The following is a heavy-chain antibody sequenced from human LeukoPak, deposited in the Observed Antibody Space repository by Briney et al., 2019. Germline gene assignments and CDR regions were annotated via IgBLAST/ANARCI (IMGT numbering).Heavy chain of an antibody. CDR2: INPSGGST. Sequence: VASVKVSCKASGYTFTSYHMHWVRQAPGQGLEWMGIINPSGGSTRYAQKFQGRVAMTRDTSTSTVYMELSRLRPDDTAVYYCARHRSPFLPAALATDYWGQGTLVTVSS. V-gene: IGHV1-46*01. CDR1: GYTFTSYH. J-gene: IGHJ4*02. CDR3: ARHRSPFLPAALATDY. D-gene: IGHD2-2*01.